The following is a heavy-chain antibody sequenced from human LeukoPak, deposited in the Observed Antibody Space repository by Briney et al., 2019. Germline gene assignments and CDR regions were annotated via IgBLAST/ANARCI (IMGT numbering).Heavy chain of an antibody. CDR1: GGSFSGYY. J-gene: IGHJ4*02. D-gene: IGHD3-10*01. CDR2: INHSGST. CDR3: ARAQPDYGSGDQFDY. Sequence: SETLSLTCAVYGGSFSGYYWSWIRQPPGKGLEWIGEINHSGSTNYNPSLESRVTISVDTSKNQFSLKLSSVTAADTAVYYCARAQPDYGSGDQFDYWGQGTLVTVSS. V-gene: IGHV4-34*01.